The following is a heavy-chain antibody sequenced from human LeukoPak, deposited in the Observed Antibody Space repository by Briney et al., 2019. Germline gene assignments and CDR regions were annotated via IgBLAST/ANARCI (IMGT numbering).Heavy chain of an antibody. Sequence: EPSETLSLTCTVSGGSISSYYWSWIRQPPGKGLEWIGYIYYSGSTNYNPSLKSRVTISVDTSKNQFSLKLSSVTAADTAVYYCARAQVVVPAAIGWVDPWGQGTLVTVSS. CDR3: ARAQVVVPAAIGWVDP. V-gene: IGHV4-59*01. D-gene: IGHD2-2*01. CDR1: GGSISSYY. J-gene: IGHJ5*02. CDR2: IYYSGST.